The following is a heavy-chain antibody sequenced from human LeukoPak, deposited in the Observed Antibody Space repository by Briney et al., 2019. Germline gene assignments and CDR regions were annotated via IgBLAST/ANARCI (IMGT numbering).Heavy chain of an antibody. J-gene: IGHJ4*02. CDR2: INSDGSST. V-gene: IGHV3-74*01. D-gene: IGHD4-17*01. CDR1: GFTFSNYW. CDR3: AKGGATVIDY. Sequence: GGSLRLSCAASGFTFSNYWMHWVRQAPGKGLVWVSRINSDGSSTTYADSVKGRFTISRDNAKNTLYLQMNSLRAEDTAVYYCAKGGATVIDYWGQGTLVTVSS.